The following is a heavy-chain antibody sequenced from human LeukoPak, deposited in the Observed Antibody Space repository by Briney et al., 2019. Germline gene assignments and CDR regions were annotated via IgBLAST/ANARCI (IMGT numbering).Heavy chain of an antibody. CDR1: GFTFSSYS. CDR3: ARGSAGDRRLWAFDY. CDR2: ISSSSSYI. D-gene: IGHD4/OR15-4a*01. J-gene: IGHJ4*02. Sequence: GGSLRLSCAASGFTFSSYSMNWVRQAPGKGLEWVSSISSSSSYIYYADSEKGRFTTSRDNAKNSLYLQMNSLRAEDTAVYYCARGSAGDRRLWAFDYWGQGTLVTVSS. V-gene: IGHV3-21*01.